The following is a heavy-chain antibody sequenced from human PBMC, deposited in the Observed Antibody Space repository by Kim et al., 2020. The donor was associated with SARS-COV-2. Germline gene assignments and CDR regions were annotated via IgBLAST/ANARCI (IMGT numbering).Heavy chain of an antibody. CDR1: GYTFTSYD. D-gene: IGHD2-2*01. J-gene: IGHJ5*02. V-gene: IGHV1-8*01. Sequence: ASVKVSCKASGYTFTSYDVNWVRQATGQGLEWMGWMNPNSGNTGYAQKFQGRVTMTSNISISTAYMELSSRRSEDTAVYYCARGPHCRSMSCPYWFDPWGQGTLVTVSS. CDR3: ARGPHCRSMSCPYWFDP. CDR2: MNPNSGNT.